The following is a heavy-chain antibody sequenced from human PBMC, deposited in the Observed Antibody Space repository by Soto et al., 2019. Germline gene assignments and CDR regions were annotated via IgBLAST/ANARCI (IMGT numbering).Heavy chain of an antibody. Sequence: VQLMESGGGLVQPGGSLRLSCAASGLTFSFYGMSWVRQAPGKGLEWVSAITGSGGGPYYADSVKGRFTISRDNSKHTLYLQMNSLRAEDTAIYYCAMGALRYFDYWGHVALVTVSS. CDR2: ITGSGGGP. J-gene: IGHJ4*01. CDR3: AMGALRYFDY. V-gene: IGHV3-23*01. CDR1: GLTFSFYG. D-gene: IGHD3-16*01.